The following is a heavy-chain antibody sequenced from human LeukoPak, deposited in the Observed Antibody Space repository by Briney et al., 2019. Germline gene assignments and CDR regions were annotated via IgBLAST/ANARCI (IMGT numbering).Heavy chain of an antibody. CDR1: GFTFSSYS. D-gene: IGHD1-14*01. J-gene: IGHJ6*04. V-gene: IGHV3-21*01. CDR3: ARLPPERYYYYYGMDV. Sequence: GGSLRLSCAASGFTFSSYSMNWVRQAPGKGLEWVSSISSSSSYIYYAASVKGRFTISRDNAKNSLYLQMNSLRAEDTAVYYCARLPPERYYYYYGMDVWGKGTRVSVSS. CDR2: ISSSSSYI.